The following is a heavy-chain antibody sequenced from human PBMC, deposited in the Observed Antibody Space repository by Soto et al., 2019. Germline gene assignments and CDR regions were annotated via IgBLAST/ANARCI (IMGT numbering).Heavy chain of an antibody. CDR1: GGTFSSYA. CDR2: SIPIFGTA. D-gene: IGHD2-15*01. CDR3: ARESRYCSGGSCYFLPGIDY. J-gene: IGHJ4*02. Sequence: HVQLVQSGAEVKKPGSSVKVSCNASGGTFSSYAIRWVRQAPGQGLEWMGGSIPIFGTANYAQKFQGRGTITADESTSTAYMGLSSMRSEDTAVYYCARESRYCSGGSCYFLPGIDYWGQGTLVTVSS. V-gene: IGHV1-69*12.